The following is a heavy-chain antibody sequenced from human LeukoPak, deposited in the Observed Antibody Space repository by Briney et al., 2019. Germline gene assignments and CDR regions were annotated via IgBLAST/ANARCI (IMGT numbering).Heavy chain of an antibody. J-gene: IGHJ4*02. Sequence: SETLSLTCTVSGGSISRYFWNWLRQPAGKGLEWIGRIYTTGSTNYNPSLKSRVTMSIDTSKNQFSLKVISVTAADAAVYYCARAGDGSGSYDNADYDYWGQGTLVTVSS. D-gene: IGHD3-10*01. CDR3: ARAGDGSGSYDNADYDY. CDR1: GGSISRYF. V-gene: IGHV4-4*07. CDR2: IYTTGST.